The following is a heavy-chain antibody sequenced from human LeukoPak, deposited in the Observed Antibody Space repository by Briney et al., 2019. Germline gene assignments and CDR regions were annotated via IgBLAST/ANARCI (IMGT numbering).Heavy chain of an antibody. V-gene: IGHV3-11*01. J-gene: IGHJ4*02. CDR2: ISTSSDII. Sequence: PGGSLRLSCAASGFTFSDYYMTWIRQTQGKGLEWVSYISTSSDIIRYADSVKGRFTISRDNAKNSVSLQMNSLRAEDTALYYCVRDIRDQWQPPGFLEYWGQGILVTVSS. D-gene: IGHD6-19*01. CDR1: GFTFSDYY. CDR3: VRDIRDQWQPPGFLEY.